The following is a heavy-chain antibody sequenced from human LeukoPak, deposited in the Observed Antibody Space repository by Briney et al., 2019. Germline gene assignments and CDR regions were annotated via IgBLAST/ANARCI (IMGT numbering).Heavy chain of an antibody. Sequence: GGSLRLSCATSGFTFSHYGMHWVRQPPGRGLDWVAHIRHDESDKYYADSVKGRFTISRDISKNTVYLQMNSLRAEDTAVYYCAQAPYYYDSSGYYNSGPEYWGQGTLVTVSS. CDR1: GFTFSHYG. V-gene: IGHV3-30*02. CDR2: IRHDESDK. CDR3: AQAPYYYDSSGYYNSGPEY. J-gene: IGHJ4*02. D-gene: IGHD3-22*01.